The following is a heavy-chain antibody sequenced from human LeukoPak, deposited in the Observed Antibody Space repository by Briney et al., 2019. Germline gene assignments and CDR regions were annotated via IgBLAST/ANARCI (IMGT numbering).Heavy chain of an antibody. CDR3: ARRPSGYDWDY. Sequence: PSETLSLTCAVYGGSFSGYYWSWIRQPPGKGLEWIGEINHSGSTNYNPSLKSRVTISVDKSKNQFSLKLSSVTAADTAVYYCARRPSGYDWDYWGQGTLVTVSS. D-gene: IGHD5-12*01. J-gene: IGHJ4*02. CDR1: GGSFSGYY. CDR2: INHSGST. V-gene: IGHV4-34*01.